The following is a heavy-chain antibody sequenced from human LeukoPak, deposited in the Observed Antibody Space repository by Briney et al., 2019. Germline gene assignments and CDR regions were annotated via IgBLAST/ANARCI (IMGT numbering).Heavy chain of an antibody. CDR3: ASQVDSSGYYSYFDY. CDR2: IIPIFGIA. Sequence: SVKVSCKASGGTFSSYAISWVRQAPGQGLEWMGRIIPIFGIANYAQKFQGRVTITADKSTSTAYMELSSLRSEDTVVYYCASQVDSSGYYSYFDYWGQGTLVTVSS. CDR1: GGTFSSYA. D-gene: IGHD3-22*01. V-gene: IGHV1-69*04. J-gene: IGHJ4*02.